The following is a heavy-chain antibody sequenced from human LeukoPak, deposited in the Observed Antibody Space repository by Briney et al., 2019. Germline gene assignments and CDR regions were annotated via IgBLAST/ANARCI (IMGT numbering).Heavy chain of an antibody. J-gene: IGHJ5*02. CDR3: ARDKAGRAAAGYNWFDP. CDR1: GFTFSSYS. CDR2: ISSSSSYI. V-gene: IGHV3-21*01. Sequence: GGSLRLSCAASGFTFSSYSMNWVCQAPGKGLEWVSSISSSSSYIYYADSVKGRFTISRDNAKNSLYLQMNSLRAEDTAVYYCARDKAGRAAAGYNWFDPWGQGTLVTVSS. D-gene: IGHD6-13*01.